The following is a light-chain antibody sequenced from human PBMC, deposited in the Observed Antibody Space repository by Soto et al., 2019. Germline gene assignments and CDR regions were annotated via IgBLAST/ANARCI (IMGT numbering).Light chain of an antibody. Sequence: QSVPTQPPSASGSPGQSVTFSCTGTSSDVGGYNYVSWYQQYPGKAPKLMIYEVYKRPSGVPDRFSGSKSGNTASLTVSGLQPEDEADYYCSAYAGSSTWVFGGGTKPTVL. CDR1: SSDVGGYNY. CDR2: EVY. CDR3: SAYAGSSTWV. V-gene: IGLV2-8*01. J-gene: IGLJ2*01.